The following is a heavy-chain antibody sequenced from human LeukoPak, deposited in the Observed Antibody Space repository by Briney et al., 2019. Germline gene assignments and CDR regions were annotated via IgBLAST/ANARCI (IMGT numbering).Heavy chain of an antibody. Sequence: PGGSLRLSCAASGFTFSSYAMHWVRQAPGKGLEWVAVISYDGSNKYYADSVKGRFTISRDNSKNTLYLQMNSLRAEDTAVYYCARGYCSSTSCHPFDYWGQGTLATVSS. CDR2: ISYDGSNK. J-gene: IGHJ4*02. D-gene: IGHD2-2*01. V-gene: IGHV3-30*04. CDR1: GFTFSSYA. CDR3: ARGYCSSTSCHPFDY.